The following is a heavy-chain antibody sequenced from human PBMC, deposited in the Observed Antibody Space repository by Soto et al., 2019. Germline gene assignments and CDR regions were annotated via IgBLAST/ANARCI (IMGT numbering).Heavy chain of an antibody. V-gene: IGHV3-30-3*01. CDR2: ISYDGSNK. Sequence: GGSLRLSCAASGFTFSSYAMHWVRQAPGKGLEWVAVISYDGSNKYYADSVKGRFTISRDNSKNTLYLQMDSLRAEDTAVYYCARDRDYGDYGDAFDIWGQGTMVTV. CDR1: GFTFSSYA. J-gene: IGHJ3*02. CDR3: ARDRDYGDYGDAFDI. D-gene: IGHD4-17*01.